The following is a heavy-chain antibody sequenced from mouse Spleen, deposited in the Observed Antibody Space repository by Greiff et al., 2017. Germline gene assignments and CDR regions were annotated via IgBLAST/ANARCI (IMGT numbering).Heavy chain of an antibody. CDR3: AREYYGSSSAWFAY. CDR2: INSNGGST. D-gene: IGHD1-1*01. Sequence: DVKLVESGGGLVQPGGSLKLSCAASGFTFSSYGMSWVRQTPDKRLELVATINSNGGSTYYPDSVKGRFTISRDNAKNTLYLQMSSLKSEDTAMYYCAREYYGSSSAWFAYWGQGTLVTVSA. J-gene: IGHJ3*01. CDR1: GFTFSSYG. V-gene: IGHV5-6-3*01.